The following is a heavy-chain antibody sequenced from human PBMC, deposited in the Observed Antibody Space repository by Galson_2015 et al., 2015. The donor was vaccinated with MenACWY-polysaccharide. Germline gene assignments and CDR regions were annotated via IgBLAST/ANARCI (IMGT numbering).Heavy chain of an antibody. V-gene: IGHV3-48*03. CDR1: GFTFSSYN. Sequence: SLRLSCAASGFTFSSYNMNWVRQAPGKGLEWISYISSGGTTIYYADSVKGRFTISRDNAKNSLYLQMNSLRAEDTAVYYCARKYYDILTGYYSPDYWGQGTLVTVSS. J-gene: IGHJ4*02. CDR3: ARKYYDILTGYYSPDY. D-gene: IGHD3-9*01. CDR2: ISSGGTTI.